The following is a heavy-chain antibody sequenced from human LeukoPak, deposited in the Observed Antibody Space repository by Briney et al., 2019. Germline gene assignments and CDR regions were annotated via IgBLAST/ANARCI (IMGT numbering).Heavy chain of an antibody. V-gene: IGHV4-39*01. CDR3: ARPDSSGWFVFDY. CDR1: GGSISSISYY. Sequence: PSDTLSLTCTVSGGSISSISYYWGWIRQPPGKGLEWIGSIYYSGSTYYNPSLKSRVTISVDTSKNQFSLKLSSVTAADTAVYYCARPDSSGWFVFDYWGQGTLVTVSS. J-gene: IGHJ4*02. CDR2: IYYSGST. D-gene: IGHD6-19*01.